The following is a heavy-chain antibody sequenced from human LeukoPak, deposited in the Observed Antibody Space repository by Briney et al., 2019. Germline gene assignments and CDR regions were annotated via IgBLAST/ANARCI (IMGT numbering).Heavy chain of an antibody. Sequence: KHGESLKISCKASGYTFTKYWIGWVRQMPGKGLEWMGIISPDDSDTRYTPSFQGQVTISADKSINTAYLQWSSLKASDTAIYYCARRGYNYGYYFDYWGQGTLVTVSS. CDR2: ISPDDSDT. CDR1: GYTFTKYW. CDR3: ARRGYNYGYYFDY. D-gene: IGHD5-18*01. J-gene: IGHJ4*02. V-gene: IGHV5-51*01.